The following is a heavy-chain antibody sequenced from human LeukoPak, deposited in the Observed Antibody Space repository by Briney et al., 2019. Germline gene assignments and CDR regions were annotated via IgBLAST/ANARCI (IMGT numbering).Heavy chain of an antibody. CDR2: IYYSGST. D-gene: IGHD3-10*01. CDR3: ATLDRGSPIIKPREYYYGSGSPRGWFDP. V-gene: IGHV4-39*01. CDR1: GGSISSYY. J-gene: IGHJ5*02. Sequence: PSETLSLTCTVSGGSISSYYWGWIRQPPGKGLEWIGSIYYSGSTYYNPSLKSRVTISVDTSKNQFSLKLSSVTAADTAVYYCATLDRGSPIIKPREYYYGSGSPRGWFDPWGQGTLVTVSS.